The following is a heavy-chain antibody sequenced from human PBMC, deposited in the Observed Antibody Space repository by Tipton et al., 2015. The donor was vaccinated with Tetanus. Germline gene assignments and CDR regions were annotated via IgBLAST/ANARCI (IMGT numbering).Heavy chain of an antibody. J-gene: IGHJ6*02. CDR1: GASISDKKYY. CDR2: IYFQGDT. V-gene: IGHV4-39*07. D-gene: IGHD5-12*01. Sequence: LRLSCTVSGASISDKKYYWGWIRQAPGKGLEWIASIYFQGDTYYSPSLKSRLTIDVDTSKNQFSLKLTSVTAADTAVYFCARKLADYNGGGMDVWGPGTTVTVSS. CDR3: ARKLADYNGGGMDV.